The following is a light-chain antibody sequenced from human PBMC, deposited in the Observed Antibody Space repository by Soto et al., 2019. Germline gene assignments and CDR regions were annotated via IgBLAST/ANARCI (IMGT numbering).Light chain of an antibody. V-gene: IGLV2-14*01. CDR3: CSYTSSSTLYV. Sequence: QSVLTQPASVSGSPGQSITISCTGTSSDIGFSNYVSWYQQYPGKAPKVVIYEVKNRPSGVSNRFSGSKSGNTASLTISGLQADDEADYYCCSYTSSSTLYVFGTGTKLTVL. CDR1: SSDIGFSNY. J-gene: IGLJ1*01. CDR2: EVK.